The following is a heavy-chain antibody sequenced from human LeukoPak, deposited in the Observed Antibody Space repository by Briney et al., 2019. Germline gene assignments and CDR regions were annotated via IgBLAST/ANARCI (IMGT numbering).Heavy chain of an antibody. Sequence: KPSETLSLTCEVYGGSFSGFYWSWIRQSPGKGLEWIGEIYYTGTTNYNPSLKSRVTISIDKSKKQMSLKLSSVTAADTAVYYCAKDGTRGYSYGPYYFDYWXXGTXVXVSX. D-gene: IGHD5-18*01. J-gene: IGHJ4*01. CDR3: AKDGTRGYSYGPYYFDY. CDR1: GGSFSGFY. V-gene: IGHV4-34*01. CDR2: IYYTGTT.